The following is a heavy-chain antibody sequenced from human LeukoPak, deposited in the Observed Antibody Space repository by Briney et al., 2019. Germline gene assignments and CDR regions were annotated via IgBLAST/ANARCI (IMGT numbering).Heavy chain of an antibody. CDR3: ARGSGYSSLFDY. Sequence: GGSLRLSCAASGFTFSNYGMHWVRQAPGKGLEWVAVIWYDGSNENYADSVKGRSTISRDNSKNTLYLQMNSLRAEDTAVYYCARGSGYSSLFDYWGQGTLVTVSS. CDR1: GFTFSNYG. J-gene: IGHJ4*02. D-gene: IGHD5-18*01. CDR2: IWYDGSNE. V-gene: IGHV3-33*01.